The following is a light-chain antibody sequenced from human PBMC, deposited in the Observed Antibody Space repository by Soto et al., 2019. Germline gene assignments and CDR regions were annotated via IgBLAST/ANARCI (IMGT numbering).Light chain of an antibody. CDR3: QQEGSSPRT. CDR1: QSVSSSY. Sequence: DIVLTQSPGTLSLSPGERATLSCRASQSVSSSYLAWYQQKPGQAPRLLIYGASSRATGIPDRFSGSGSGTNSILPIGRLEHEDCAVYYCQQEGSSPRTFGQGTKVEIK. J-gene: IGKJ1*01. V-gene: IGKV3-20*01. CDR2: GAS.